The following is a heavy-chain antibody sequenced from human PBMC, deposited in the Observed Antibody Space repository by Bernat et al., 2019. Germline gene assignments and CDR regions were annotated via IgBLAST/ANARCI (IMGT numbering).Heavy chain of an antibody. V-gene: IGHV1-46*01. CDR3: ARVGGKGGRAYGSGSQPPDY. Sequence: QVQLVQSGAEVKKPGASVKVSCKASGYTFTSYYMHWVRQAPGQGLEWMGIINPSGGSTSYAQKFQGRVSMARDTATSAVYMGLSSLRSVDTAVYYGARVGGKGGRAYGSGSQPPDYWGQGTLVTVSS. J-gene: IGHJ4*02. CDR2: INPSGGST. D-gene: IGHD3-10*01. CDR1: GYTFTSYY.